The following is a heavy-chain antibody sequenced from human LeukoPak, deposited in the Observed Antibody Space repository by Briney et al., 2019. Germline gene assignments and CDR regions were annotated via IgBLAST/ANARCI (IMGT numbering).Heavy chain of an antibody. CDR3: ARRYCSSTSCRFDY. CDR1: GGTFSSYT. V-gene: IGHV1-69*02. D-gene: IGHD2-2*01. Sequence: GASVKVSCKASGGTFSSYTISWVRQAPGQGLEWMGRIIPILGIANYAQKFQGRVTITADKSTGTAYMELSSLRSEDTAVYYCARRYCSSTSCRFDYWGQGTLVTVSS. J-gene: IGHJ4*02. CDR2: IIPILGIA.